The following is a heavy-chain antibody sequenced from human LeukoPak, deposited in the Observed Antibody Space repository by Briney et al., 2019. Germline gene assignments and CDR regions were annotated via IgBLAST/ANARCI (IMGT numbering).Heavy chain of an antibody. V-gene: IGHV3-30*02. Sequence: PGGSLRLSCAASGFTFSSYGMHWVRQAPGKGLEWVAFIRYDGSNKYYADSVKGRFTISRDNSKNTLYLQMNSLRAEDTAVYYCAKGKSQKYYDILTGYQDYAFDIWGQGTMVTVSS. D-gene: IGHD3-9*01. CDR3: AKGKSQKYYDILTGYQDYAFDI. CDR1: GFTFSSYG. CDR2: IRYDGSNK. J-gene: IGHJ3*02.